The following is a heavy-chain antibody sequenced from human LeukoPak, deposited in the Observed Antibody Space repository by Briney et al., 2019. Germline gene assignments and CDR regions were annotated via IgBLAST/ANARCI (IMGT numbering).Heavy chain of an antibody. Sequence: ASVKVSCKASGYTFTGYYMHWVRQAPGQGLEWMGWINPNSGGTNYAQKFQGRVTMTRDTSISTAYMELSRLRSDDTAVYYCARSPRTRYAARRVALDYWGQGTLVTVSS. D-gene: IGHD5-12*01. CDR2: INPNSGGT. V-gene: IGHV1-2*02. J-gene: IGHJ4*02. CDR1: GYTFTGYY. CDR3: ARSPRTRYAARRVALDY.